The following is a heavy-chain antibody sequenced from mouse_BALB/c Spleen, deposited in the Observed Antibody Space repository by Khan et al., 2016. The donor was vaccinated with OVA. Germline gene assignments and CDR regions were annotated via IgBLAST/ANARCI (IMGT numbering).Heavy chain of an antibody. V-gene: IGHV1-7*01. CDR2: INPTSAYT. Sequence: LEESGAELAKPGASVKMSCKASGYTFTTYWMHWVKQRPGQGLEWIGYINPTSAYTDYNEKFKDKATLSADKSSSTAYMQLSSLTSEDSAVYYGARDRIDYWGQGTTLTVSS. CDR1: GYTFTTYW. CDR3: ARDRIDY. J-gene: IGHJ2*01.